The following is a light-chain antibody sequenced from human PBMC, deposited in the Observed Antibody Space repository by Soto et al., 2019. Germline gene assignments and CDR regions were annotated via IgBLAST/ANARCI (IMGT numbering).Light chain of an antibody. CDR3: SSYAGSNNLV. CDR2: EVS. CDR1: SSDVGGYNY. Sequence: QSALTQPPSASGSHGQSVTISCTGTSSDVGGYNYVSRYQQHPGKAPKRMIYEVSKRPSGVPDRFSGSKSGNTASLTVSGLQAEDEADYYCSSYAGSNNLVFGGGTKVTVL. J-gene: IGLJ2*01. V-gene: IGLV2-8*01.